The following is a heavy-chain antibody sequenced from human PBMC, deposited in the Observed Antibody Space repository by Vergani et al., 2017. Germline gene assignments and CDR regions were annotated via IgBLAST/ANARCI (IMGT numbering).Heavy chain of an antibody. CDR1: GFTFSSSA. Sequence: EVQLLESGGGLVQPGGSLRLSCAASGFTFSSSAMSWVRQAPGKGLEWVATISGSGGSTYYGDSAKGRSTISRDNSKNTLYLQMNSLRAEDTAIYYCAKARYDSSGSYIGGIFHNWCQGTLVTVSS. J-gene: IGHJ4*02. CDR2: ISGSGGST. D-gene: IGHD3-22*01. V-gene: IGHV3-23*01. CDR3: AKARYDSSGSYIGGIFHN.